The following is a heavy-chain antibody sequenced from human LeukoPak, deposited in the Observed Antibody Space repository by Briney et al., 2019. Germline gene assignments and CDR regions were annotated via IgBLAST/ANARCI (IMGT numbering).Heavy chain of an antibody. CDR3: ARISHDYELEY. V-gene: IGHV3-74*01. J-gene: IGHJ4*02. D-gene: IGHD4-17*01. Sequence: PGGSLRLSCAASGFTFSSYWMHWVRQAPGKGLVWVSRINSDGSSTSYADSVKGRFTISRDNAKNTLYLQMNSLRAEDTAVYYCARISHDYELEYWGPGTLVTVSS. CDR2: INSDGSST. CDR1: GFTFSSYW.